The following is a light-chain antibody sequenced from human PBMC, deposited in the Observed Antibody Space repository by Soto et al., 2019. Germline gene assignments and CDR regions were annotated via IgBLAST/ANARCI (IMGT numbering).Light chain of an antibody. V-gene: IGKV3-11*01. CDR1: ETVDSF. CDR3: QPPKKWPTLT. J-gene: IGKJ4*01. Sequence: SGWTQSPCTLSLSPGKRSALSSRASETVDSFLAWYQQKPGQAPRLLIYDASKRATGMPARFSGSGSGTDFTLTIRSLEPEDFAVYYCQPPKKWPTLTFGGGTTGDTK. CDR2: DAS.